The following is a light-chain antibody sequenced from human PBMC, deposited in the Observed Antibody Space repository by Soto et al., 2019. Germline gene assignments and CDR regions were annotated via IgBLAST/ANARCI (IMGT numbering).Light chain of an antibody. CDR2: GAS. V-gene: IGKV3-20*01. CDR1: HSVSSN. CDR3: QQYGSSPWT. Sequence: HTQYTLAVSPVGRGHLSCRASHSVSSNVASYQQKPGQAPRPLIYGASSRATGIPDRFSGSGSGTDFTLTISRLEPEDFAVYYCQQYGSSPWTFGQGSNVDVK. J-gene: IGKJ1*01.